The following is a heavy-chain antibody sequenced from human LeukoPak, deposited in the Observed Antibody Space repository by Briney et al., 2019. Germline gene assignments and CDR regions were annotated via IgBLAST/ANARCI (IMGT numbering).Heavy chain of an antibody. V-gene: IGHV4-59*01. Sequence: SETLSLTCTVSGGSISSYYWSWIRQPPGKGLEWVGYIYYSGRTFYNPSLKSRVTISVDTSKNQFSLKLSSVTAADTAIYYCARGFYSPAYWGQGTLVTVSS. CDR2: IYYSGRT. CDR1: GGSISSYY. CDR3: ARGFYSPAY. D-gene: IGHD4-11*01. J-gene: IGHJ4*02.